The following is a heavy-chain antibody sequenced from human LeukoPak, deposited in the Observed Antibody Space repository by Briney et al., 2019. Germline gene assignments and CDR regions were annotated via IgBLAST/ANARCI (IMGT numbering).Heavy chain of an antibody. CDR2: ITPLLGKT. CDR1: GGGFSSYL. CDR3: ARTEALSGTALAH. Sequence: SVKVSCKASGGGFSSYLFTWVRQARGQGLEWMGGITPLLGKTSNAERFQGRVTITADEATRTVYMELGSLRSEDTAVYYCARTEALSGTALAHWGQGTLVTVSS. V-gene: IGHV1-69*01. D-gene: IGHD1-7*01. J-gene: IGHJ4*02.